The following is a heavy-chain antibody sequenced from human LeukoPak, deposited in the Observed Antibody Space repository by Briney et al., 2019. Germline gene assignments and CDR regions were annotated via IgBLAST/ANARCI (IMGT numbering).Heavy chain of an antibody. CDR2: IIPIFGTA. Sequence: GASVKVSCKASGGTFSSYAISWVRQAPGQGLEWMGGIIPIFGTANYAQKFQGRVTITTDESTSTAYMELSSLRSEDTAVYYCARNYYDSSGSHAFDIWGQGTMVTVSS. CDR1: GGTFSSYA. D-gene: IGHD3-22*01. V-gene: IGHV1-69*05. CDR3: ARNYYDSSGSHAFDI. J-gene: IGHJ3*02.